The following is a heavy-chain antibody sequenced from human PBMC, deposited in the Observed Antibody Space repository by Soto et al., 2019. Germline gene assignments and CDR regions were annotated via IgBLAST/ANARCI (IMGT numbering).Heavy chain of an antibody. CDR3: VREICRPTRLQSLVYYYGMDV. CDR1: GGTFSSYS. J-gene: IGHJ6*02. V-gene: IGHV1-69*13. CDR2: IIPIFGTA. D-gene: IGHD4-4*01. Sequence: ASVKVSCKASGGTFSSYSISWVRQAPVQGLEWMGGIIPIFGTANYAQKFQGRVTITADESTSTAYMELSSLRSEDTAVYYFVREICRPTRLQSLVYYYGMDVCGQGTTVTVSS.